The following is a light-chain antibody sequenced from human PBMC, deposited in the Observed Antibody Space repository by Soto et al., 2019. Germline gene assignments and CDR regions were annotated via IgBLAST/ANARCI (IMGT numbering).Light chain of an antibody. CDR2: AAS. J-gene: IGKJ4*01. CDR1: QGISNY. V-gene: IGKV1-27*01. Sequence: DIQMTQSPSSLSASVGDRVTITCRASQGISNYLAWYQQKPGKVPKLLIYAASTLQSGVPSRFSGSGSGTDFTLTISSLQPEDVATYYCQKYNGRFGGGTKVEIK. CDR3: QKYNGR.